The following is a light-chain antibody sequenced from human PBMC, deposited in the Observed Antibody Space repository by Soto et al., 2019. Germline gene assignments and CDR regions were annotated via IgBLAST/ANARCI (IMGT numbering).Light chain of an antibody. V-gene: IGKV3-15*01. CDR2: GAS. CDR3: QQYDNWPLT. CDR1: QSVSSN. Sequence: EIVMTQSPATLSVSPGERATLSCRASQSVSSNLSWYQQKPGQAPRLLIYGASTRATGIAARFSGSGSETEFTLTISSLQSEDFAIYYCQQYDNWPLTFGGGTKVDI. J-gene: IGKJ4*01.